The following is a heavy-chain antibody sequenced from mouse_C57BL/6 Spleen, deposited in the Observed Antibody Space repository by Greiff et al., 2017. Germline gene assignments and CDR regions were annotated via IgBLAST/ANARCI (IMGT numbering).Heavy chain of an antibody. V-gene: IGHV3-6*01. D-gene: IGHD3-2*02. CDR2: ISYDGST. CDR1: GYSITSGYY. Sequence: EVHLVESGPGLVKPSQSLSLTCSVTGYSITSGYYWNWIRQSPGNQLEWMGYISYDGSTNYNPSLKNRISITRDTSENLFFLELNSVTTENTATYSGARGGAAQVPGFAYWGQGTLLTVSA. J-gene: IGHJ3*01. CDR3: ARGGAAQVPGFAY.